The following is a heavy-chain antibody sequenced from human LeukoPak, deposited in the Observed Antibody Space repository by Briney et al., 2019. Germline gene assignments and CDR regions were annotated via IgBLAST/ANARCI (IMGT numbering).Heavy chain of an antibody. J-gene: IGHJ4*02. Sequence: PSETLSLTCTVSGGSISSYYWSWIRQPAGKGLEWIGRIYTSGSTNYNPSLKSRVTISVDTSKNQFSLNLRSVTAADTAVYYCARGSIAAAVDYFDYWGQGTLVTVSS. CDR3: ARGSIAAAVDYFDY. CDR1: GGSISSYY. CDR2: IYTSGST. D-gene: IGHD6-13*01. V-gene: IGHV4-4*07.